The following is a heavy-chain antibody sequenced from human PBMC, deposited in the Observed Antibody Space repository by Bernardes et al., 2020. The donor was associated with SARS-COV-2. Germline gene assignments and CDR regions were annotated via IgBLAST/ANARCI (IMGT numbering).Heavy chain of an antibody. V-gene: IGHV3-15*01. D-gene: IGHD3-10*01. Sequence: GGSLRLSCAASGFTFSNAWMSWVRQAPGKGLEWVGRIKTKTDGGTTDYAAPVKGRFTISRDDSKNTLYLQMNSLKTEDTAVYYCTNYGTGYAFDIWGQGTMVTVSS. CDR2: IKTKTDGGTT. CDR1: GFTFSNAW. CDR3: TNYGTGYAFDI. J-gene: IGHJ3*02.